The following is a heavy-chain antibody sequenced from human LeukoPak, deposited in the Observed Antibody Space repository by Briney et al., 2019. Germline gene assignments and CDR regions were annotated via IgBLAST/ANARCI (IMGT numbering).Heavy chain of an antibody. CDR2: INPNSGGT. CDR3: ARKGRGFFYYYYGMDV. D-gene: IGHD6-25*01. CDR1: GYTFTGYY. Sequence: ASVTVSCKASGYTFTGYYMHWVRQAPGQGLEWMGWINPNSGGTNYAQKFQGRVTMTRDTSISTAYMELSRLRSDDTAVYYCARKGRGFFYYYYGMDVWGQGTTVTVSS. V-gene: IGHV1-2*02. J-gene: IGHJ6*02.